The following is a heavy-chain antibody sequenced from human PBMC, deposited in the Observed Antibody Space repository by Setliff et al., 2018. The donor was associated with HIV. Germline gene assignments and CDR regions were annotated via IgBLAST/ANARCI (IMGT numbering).Heavy chain of an antibody. D-gene: IGHD6-19*01. CDR3: ARDPASGWYVKRYLDY. CDR1: GFHFTNYW. J-gene: IGHJ4*01. V-gene: IGHV3-7*01. Sequence: PGGSLRLSCAAAGFHFTNYWMSWVRQAPGKGLEWGANIKEDGSEKYYVDTVTGRFNISRDNAKNSLYLQMDSLRAEDTAVYFCARDPASGWYVKRYLDYWGHVTLVTVSS. CDR2: IKEDGSEK.